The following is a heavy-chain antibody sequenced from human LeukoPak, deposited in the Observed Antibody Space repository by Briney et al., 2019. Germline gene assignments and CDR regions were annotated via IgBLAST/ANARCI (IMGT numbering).Heavy chain of an antibody. CDR3: ARHDETYYYDSGSYYRPLDY. D-gene: IGHD3-10*01. V-gene: IGHV3-53*01. CDR1: GFTVSSNY. J-gene: IGHJ4*02. Sequence: PGGSLRLSCAASGFTVSSNYMSWVRQAPGKGLEWVSVIYSGGSTYYADSVKGRFTISRDNSKNTLYLQMNSLRAEDTAVYYCARHDETYYYDSGSYYRPLDYWGQGTLVTVSS. CDR2: IYSGGST.